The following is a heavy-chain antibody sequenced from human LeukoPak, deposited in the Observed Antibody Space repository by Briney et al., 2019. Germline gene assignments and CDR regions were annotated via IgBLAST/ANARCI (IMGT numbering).Heavy chain of an antibody. D-gene: IGHD1-26*01. CDR3: AKDHPLMGRSGSYGLDY. CDR1: GFRFNKYW. Sequence: AGGSLRLSCAAAGFRFNKYWMSWVRQTTGKGLECVAKIKEDGSEKHYVDSVKGRFTISRDNSKNTLYLQMNSLRAEDTAVYYCAKDHPLMGRSGSYGLDYWGQGTLVTVSS. J-gene: IGHJ4*02. CDR2: IKEDGSEK. V-gene: IGHV3-7*01.